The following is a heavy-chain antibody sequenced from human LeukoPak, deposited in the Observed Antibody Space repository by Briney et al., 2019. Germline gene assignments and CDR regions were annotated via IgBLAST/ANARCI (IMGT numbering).Heavy chain of an antibody. V-gene: IGHV4-39*01. J-gene: IGHJ4*02. Sequence: SETLSLTCAVYGGSFSGYYWGWIRQPPGKGLEWIGSIYYSGSTYYNPSLKSRVTISVDTSKNQFSLKLSSVTAADTAVYYCAKDSSGYYYDPDLFDYWGQGTLVTVSS. CDR3: AKDSSGYYYDPDLFDY. CDR2: IYYSGST. D-gene: IGHD3-22*01. CDR1: GGSFSGYY.